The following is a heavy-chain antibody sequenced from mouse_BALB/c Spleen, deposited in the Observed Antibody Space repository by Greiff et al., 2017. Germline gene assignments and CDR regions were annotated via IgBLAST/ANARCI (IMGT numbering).Heavy chain of an antibody. V-gene: IGHV5-4*02. Sequence: EVQVVESGGGLVKPGGSLKLSCAASGFTFSDYYMYWVRQTPEKRLEWVATISDGGSYTYYPDSVKGRFTISRDNAKNNLYLQMSSLKSEDTAMYYCARAPYYDYAMDYWGQGTSVTVSS. D-gene: IGHD1-1*01. CDR1: GFTFSDYY. CDR2: ISDGGSYT. CDR3: ARAPYYDYAMDY. J-gene: IGHJ4*01.